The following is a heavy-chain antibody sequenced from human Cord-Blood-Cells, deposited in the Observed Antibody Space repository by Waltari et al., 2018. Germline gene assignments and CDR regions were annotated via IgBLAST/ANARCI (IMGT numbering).Heavy chain of an antibody. CDR2: INQSGRT. CDR1: GGSFSGYY. J-gene: IGHJ2*01. D-gene: IGHD3-3*01. Sequence: QVQLQQWGAGLLKPSETLSLTCAVYGGSFSGYYWSWIRQPPGKGLEWIGEINQSGRTNYNPSLKSRVTISVDTSKNQFSLKLSSVTAADTAVYYCARGCYDFWSGYYTWYFDLWGRGTLVTVSS. V-gene: IGHV4-34*01. CDR3: ARGCYDFWSGYYTWYFDL.